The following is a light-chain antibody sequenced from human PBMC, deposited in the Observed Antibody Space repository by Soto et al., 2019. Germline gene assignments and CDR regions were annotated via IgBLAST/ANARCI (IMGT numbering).Light chain of an antibody. CDR2: GAS. V-gene: IGKV3-20*01. CDR1: QSVSSSY. Sequence: EIVLTKSPGTLSLAPGERATLSCRASQSVSSSYLAWYQQKPGQAPRLLIYGASSRATGIPDRFSGSGSGTDFTLTISRLEPEDFAVYYCQKYGSSPPPWTFGQGTKVEIK. J-gene: IGKJ1*01. CDR3: QKYGSSPPPWT.